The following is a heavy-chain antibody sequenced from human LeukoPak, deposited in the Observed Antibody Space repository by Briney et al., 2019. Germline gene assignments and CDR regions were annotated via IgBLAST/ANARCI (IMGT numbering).Heavy chain of an antibody. CDR2: INPSGGST. V-gene: IGHV1-46*01. CDR1: GYTFTSYY. D-gene: IGHD3-9*01. J-gene: IGHJ4*02. CDR3: ARDPYLRYFDWLLGIDY. Sequence: GASVTVSCKASGYTFTSYYMHWVRQAPGQGLEWMGIINPSGGSTSYAQKFQGRVTMTRDTSTSTVYMELSSLRSEDTAVYYCARDPYLRYFDWLLGIDYWGQGTLVTVSS.